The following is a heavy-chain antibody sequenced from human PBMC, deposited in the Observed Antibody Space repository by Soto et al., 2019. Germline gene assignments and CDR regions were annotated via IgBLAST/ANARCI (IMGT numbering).Heavy chain of an antibody. CDR2: ISAYNGNT. Sequence: ASVKVSCKASGYTFTSYGISWVRQAPGQGLEWMGWISAYNGNTNYAQKLQGRVTMTQDTSTSTAYMELRSLRSDDTAVYYCARLNVLRYFDWDAQYYFDYWGQGTLVTVSS. V-gene: IGHV1-18*01. CDR1: GYTFTSYG. D-gene: IGHD3-9*01. J-gene: IGHJ4*02. CDR3: ARLNVLRYFDWDAQYYFDY.